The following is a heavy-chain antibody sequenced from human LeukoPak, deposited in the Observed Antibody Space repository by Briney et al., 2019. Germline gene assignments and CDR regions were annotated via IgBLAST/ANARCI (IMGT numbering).Heavy chain of an antibody. CDR1: GGTFSSYA. D-gene: IGHD3-22*01. J-gene: IGHJ4*02. CDR3: VRDVSYDTSGSLNYYFDY. Sequence: SVKVSFKASGGTFSSYAISWVRQAPGQGLEWMGGIIPIFGTANYAQKFQGRVTITADESTSTAYMELSSLRSDDAAIYYCVRDVSYDTSGSLNYYFDYWGQGTLVTVSS. CDR2: IIPIFGTA. V-gene: IGHV1-69*01.